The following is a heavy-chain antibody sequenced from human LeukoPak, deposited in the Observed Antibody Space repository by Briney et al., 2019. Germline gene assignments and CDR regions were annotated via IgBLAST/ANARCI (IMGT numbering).Heavy chain of an antibody. CDR3: AKGVGRGAVDY. D-gene: IGHD1-26*01. J-gene: IGHJ4*02. Sequence: PGGSLRLSCAASGFTFSSYSMNWVRQAPGKGLEWVSAISGSDDRSTYYADSVRGRFTISRDNSKNSLYLQMNSLRAEDTAVYYCAKGVGRGAVDYWGQGTLVTVSS. CDR1: GFTFSSYS. CDR2: ISGSDDRST. V-gene: IGHV3-23*01.